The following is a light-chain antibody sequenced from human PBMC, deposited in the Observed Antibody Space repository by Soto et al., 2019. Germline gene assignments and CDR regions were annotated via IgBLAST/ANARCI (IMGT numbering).Light chain of an antibody. J-gene: IGLJ2*01. V-gene: IGLV2-14*01. Sequence: QSALTQPASVSGSPGQSITISCTGTSSDVGGYNYVSWYQQHPGKAPKFMIYDVGSRPSGVSNRFSGSKSGNTASLTISGLQAEDEADYYCSSYTSTSTLVFGGGTKVTVL. CDR3: SSYTSTSTLV. CDR1: SSDVGGYNY. CDR2: DVG.